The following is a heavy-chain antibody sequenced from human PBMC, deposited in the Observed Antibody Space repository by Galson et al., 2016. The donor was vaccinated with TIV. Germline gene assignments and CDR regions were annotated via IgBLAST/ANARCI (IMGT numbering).Heavy chain of an antibody. CDR2: IYWDDDK. V-gene: IGHV2-5*02. CDR1: GFSLSTSGVG. J-gene: IGHJ3*02. CDR3: AHFNSQAWESHYFDTGGEDALDI. Sequence: PALVKPTQTLTLTCTFSGFSLSTSGVGVGWIRQPPGKALEWLALIYWDDDKRYSPSLKSRLTITKDTSKNHVVLTMTNMDPVDKATYYCAHFNSQAWESHYFDTGGEDALDIWGQGTMVTGSS. D-gene: IGHD2-8*02.